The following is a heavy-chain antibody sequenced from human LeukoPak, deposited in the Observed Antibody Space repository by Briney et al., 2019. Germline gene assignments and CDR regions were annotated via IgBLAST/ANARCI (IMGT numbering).Heavy chain of an antibody. D-gene: IGHD3-10*01. J-gene: IGHJ4*02. CDR3: ATDYGSGSSYYWAY. CDR1: GYTLTELS. Sequence: GASVKVSCKVSGYTLTELSMHWVRQAPGKGLEWMGGFDPEDGETIYAQKFQGRVTMTEDTSTDTAYMELSSLRSEDTAVCYCATDYGSGSSYYWAYWGQGTLVTVSS. V-gene: IGHV1-24*01. CDR2: FDPEDGET.